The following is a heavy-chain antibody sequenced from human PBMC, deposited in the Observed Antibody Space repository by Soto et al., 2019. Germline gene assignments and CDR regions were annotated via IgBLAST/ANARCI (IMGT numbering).Heavy chain of an antibody. J-gene: IGHJ3*02. Sequence: SVKVSCKASGGTFSSYAISWVRQAPGQGLEWMGGIIPIFGTANYAQKFQGRVTITADESTSTAYMELSSLGSEDTAVYYCASGSGYYSTAAFDIWGQGTMVTVS. CDR1: GGTFSSYA. CDR2: IIPIFGTA. CDR3: ASGSGYYSTAAFDI. V-gene: IGHV1-69*13. D-gene: IGHD3-22*01.